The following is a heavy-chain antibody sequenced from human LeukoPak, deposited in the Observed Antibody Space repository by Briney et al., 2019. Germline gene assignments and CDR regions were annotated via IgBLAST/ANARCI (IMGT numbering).Heavy chain of an antibody. CDR3: ARDQWRLFDY. Sequence: GGSLRLSCAASGFTFNNYWMSWVRQAPGKGLEWVANIKEDGSDIYYVDSVKGRFTISRDNAKNLLYLQMNSLRAEDTAVYYCARDQWRLFDYWGQGTLVTVSS. CDR2: IKEDGSDI. V-gene: IGHV3-7*04. CDR1: GFTFNNYW. D-gene: IGHD2-21*02. J-gene: IGHJ4*02.